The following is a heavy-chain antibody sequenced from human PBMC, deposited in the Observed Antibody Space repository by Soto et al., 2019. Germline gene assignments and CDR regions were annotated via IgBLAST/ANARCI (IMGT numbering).Heavy chain of an antibody. J-gene: IGHJ4*02. D-gene: IGHD3-9*01. CDR1: GFTFSSYA. Sequence: GGSLRLSCAASGFTFSSYAMSWVRQAPGKGLEWVSAISGSGGSTYYADSVKGRFTISRDNSKNTLYLQMNSLRAEDTAVYYCAKVSFAILTAYYNNFDYWGQGTLVTVSS. CDR2: ISGSGGST. CDR3: AKVSFAILTAYYNNFDY. V-gene: IGHV3-23*01.